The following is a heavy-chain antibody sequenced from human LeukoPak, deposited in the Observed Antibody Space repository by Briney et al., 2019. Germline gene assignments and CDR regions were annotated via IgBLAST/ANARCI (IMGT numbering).Heavy chain of an antibody. Sequence: SETLSLTCTVSGGSISSYYWSWIRQPAGKGLEWIGRIYACVNTNYNPSLKSRVTMSVDTSKNLFALKLSSVTAADTAVYYCARQGVATVIDYWGQGTLVTVSS. D-gene: IGHD2/OR15-2a*01. CDR1: GGSISSYY. CDR3: ARQGVATVIDY. J-gene: IGHJ4*02. V-gene: IGHV4-4*07. CDR2: IYACVNT.